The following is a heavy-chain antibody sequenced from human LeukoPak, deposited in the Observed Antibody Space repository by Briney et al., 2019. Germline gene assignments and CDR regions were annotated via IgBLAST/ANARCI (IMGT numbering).Heavy chain of an antibody. V-gene: IGHV4-39*01. CDR1: GASFSSSTYY. Sequence: SETLSLTCTVSGASFSSSTYYWGWIRQPPGKGLEWIGSIYYSGSTYYNPSLKSRVTMSVDTSKNQFSLKLSSVTAADTAVYYCARRAGGISATGTRPFDYWGQGTLVTVSS. D-gene: IGHD6-13*01. CDR2: IYYSGST. CDR3: ARRAGGISATGTRPFDY. J-gene: IGHJ4*02.